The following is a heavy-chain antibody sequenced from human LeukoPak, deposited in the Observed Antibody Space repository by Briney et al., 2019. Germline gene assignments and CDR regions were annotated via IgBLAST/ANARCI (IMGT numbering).Heavy chain of an antibody. CDR1: GFTFSNYN. J-gene: IGHJ5*02. Sequence: PGGSLRLSCAASGFTFSNYNMNWVRQAPGKGLEWVSYISISTSSIYYADSVKGRFTISRDNAKNSLYLQMNSLRAEDTAVYYCARDVGSSTWGQGTLVTVSS. CDR3: ARDVGSST. CDR2: ISISTSSI. D-gene: IGHD2-2*01. V-gene: IGHV3-48*04.